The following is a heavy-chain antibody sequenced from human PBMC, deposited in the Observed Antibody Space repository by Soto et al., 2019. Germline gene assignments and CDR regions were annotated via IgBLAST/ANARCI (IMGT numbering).Heavy chain of an antibody. CDR3: ARLGYCDTNTCNRYFDS. CDR1: GGSVSSEDHY. Sequence: SETLSLTCTVSGGSVSSEDHYWSWIRQPPGKELEWIGYVYYFGTTNYNPSLKSRVTISIDTSRNQFSLKVNSVTAADTAVYYCARLGYCDTNTCNRYFDSWGQGTQVIVSS. J-gene: IGHJ4*02. D-gene: IGHD2-15*01. CDR2: VYYFGTT. V-gene: IGHV4-61*08.